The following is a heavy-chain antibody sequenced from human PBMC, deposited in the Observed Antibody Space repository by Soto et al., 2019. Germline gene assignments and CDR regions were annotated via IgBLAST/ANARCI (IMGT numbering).Heavy chain of an antibody. D-gene: IGHD6-13*01. CDR2: IYYSGSA. CDR1: GGSISRGDYY. Sequence: SETLSLTCTVSGGSISRGDYYWGWIRQPQGKGLEWIGCIYYSGSAYYNPSPKSRVTISVDTSKNQFSLKLRSVTAADTAVYYFARGPDGYSSDWYNWFDPWGQGTLVPVSS. V-gene: IGHV4-30-4*01. J-gene: IGHJ5*02. CDR3: ARGPDGYSSDWYNWFDP.